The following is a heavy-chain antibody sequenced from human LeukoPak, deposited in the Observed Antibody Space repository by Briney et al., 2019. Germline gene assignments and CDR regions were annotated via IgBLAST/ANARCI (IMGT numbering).Heavy chain of an antibody. V-gene: IGHV4-59*01. CDR2: IYYSGST. Sequence: SETLSLTCTVSGGSISSYYWSWIRQPPGKGLEWIGYIYYSGSTNHNPSLKSRVTISVDTSKNQFSLKLSSVTAADTAVYYCARAPFIAVAEGWGQGTLVTVSS. J-gene: IGHJ4*02. CDR3: ARAPFIAVAEG. CDR1: GGSISSYY. D-gene: IGHD6-19*01.